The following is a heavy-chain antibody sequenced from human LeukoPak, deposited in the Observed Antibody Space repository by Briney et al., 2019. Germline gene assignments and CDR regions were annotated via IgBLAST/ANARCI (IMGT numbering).Heavy chain of an antibody. Sequence: PSETLSLTCTVSGGSISSYYWGWIRQPPGKGLEWIGSIYHSGSTYYNPSLKSRVTISVDTSKNQCSLKLSSVTAADTAVYYCARVAVAGSTYFDYWGQGTLVTVSS. V-gene: IGHV4-38-2*02. J-gene: IGHJ4*02. CDR1: GGSISSYY. CDR3: ARVAVAGSTYFDY. CDR2: IYHSGST. D-gene: IGHD6-19*01.